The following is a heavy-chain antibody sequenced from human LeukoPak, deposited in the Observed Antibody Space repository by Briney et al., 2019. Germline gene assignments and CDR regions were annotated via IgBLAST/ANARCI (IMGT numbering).Heavy chain of an antibody. CDR1: GXSVSSGSYY. CDR2: MYYSGRT. J-gene: IGHJ6*02. D-gene: IGHD3-10*01. CDR3: ARHYNTYYYFGMDV. V-gene: IGHV4-39*01. Sequence: SETLSLTCTVSGXSVSSGSYYWSWIRQPPGKGLEWIGSMYYSGRTYYNPSLKSRVTISLDTSKNQFSLNLSSVTAADTAVYYCARHYNTYYYFGMDVWGQGTTVTVSS.